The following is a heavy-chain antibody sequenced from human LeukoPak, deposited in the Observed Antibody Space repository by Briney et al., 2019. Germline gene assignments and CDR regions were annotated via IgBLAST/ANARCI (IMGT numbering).Heavy chain of an antibody. Sequence: GGSLRLSCSASGFTFSSYAMHWVRQAPGKGLEYVSAISSNGGGTYYADSVKGRFTISRDNSKNTLYLQMSSLIAEDTAVYYCVKDRYSGYDYFDYWGQGTLVTVSS. CDR2: ISSNGGGT. CDR1: GFTFSSYA. D-gene: IGHD5-12*01. V-gene: IGHV3-64D*09. J-gene: IGHJ4*02. CDR3: VKDRYSGYDYFDY.